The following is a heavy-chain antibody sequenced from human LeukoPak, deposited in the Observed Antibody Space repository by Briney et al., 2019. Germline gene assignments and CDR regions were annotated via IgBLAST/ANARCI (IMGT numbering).Heavy chain of an antibody. Sequence: RRASVNVSCKASVYTFTSYGISWVRQAPGQGREWMGWISAYNGNTNYAQKLQGRVTMTTDTSTSTAYMESRSLRSDDTAVYYCARDGITMVRGVINNWFDPRGQGTLVTVSS. CDR3: ARDGITMVRGVINNWFDP. CDR1: VYTFTSYG. J-gene: IGHJ5*02. CDR2: ISAYNGNT. D-gene: IGHD3-10*01. V-gene: IGHV1-18*04.